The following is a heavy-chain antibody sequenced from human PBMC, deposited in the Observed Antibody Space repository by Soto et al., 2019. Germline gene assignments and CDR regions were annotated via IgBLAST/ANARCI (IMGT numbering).Heavy chain of an antibody. J-gene: IGHJ5*02. D-gene: IGHD3-10*01. CDR2: ISYDGSNK. CDR1: GFTFSSYG. Sequence: LRLSCAASGFTFSSYGMHWVRQAPGKGLEWVAVISYDGSNKYYADSVKGRFTISRDNSKNTLYLQMNSLRAEDTAVYYCARGPDVSGGYCPGDLWGQGTLVTVSS. V-gene: IGHV3-30*03. CDR3: ARGPDVSGGYCPGDL.